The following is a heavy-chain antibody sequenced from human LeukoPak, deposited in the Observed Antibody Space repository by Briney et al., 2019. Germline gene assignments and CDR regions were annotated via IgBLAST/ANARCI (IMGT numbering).Heavy chain of an antibody. CDR1: GGSISSYY. Sequence: SETLSLTCTVSGGSISSYYWSWIRQPPGKGLEWIGYIYYSGSTNYNPSLTSRVTISVDTSKNQFSLKLSSVTAADTAVYYCARAVGYCSGGSCYSGVSFDYWGQGTLVTVSS. CDR2: IYYSGST. J-gene: IGHJ4*02. CDR3: ARAVGYCSGGSCYSGVSFDY. V-gene: IGHV4-59*01. D-gene: IGHD2-15*01.